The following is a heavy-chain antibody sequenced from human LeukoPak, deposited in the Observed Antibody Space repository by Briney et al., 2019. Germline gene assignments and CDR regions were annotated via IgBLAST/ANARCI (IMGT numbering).Heavy chain of an antibody. V-gene: IGHV3-23*01. CDR2: ISGSGGST. Sequence: GGSLRLSCAASGFTFSSHAMSWVRQAPGKGLEWVSAISGSGGSTYYADSVKGRFTISRDNSKNTLYLQMNSLRAEDTAVYYCAKDFFYCSSTSCHPNTDYWGQGTLVTVSS. CDR3: AKDFFYCSSTSCHPNTDY. D-gene: IGHD2-2*01. CDR1: GFTFSSHA. J-gene: IGHJ4*02.